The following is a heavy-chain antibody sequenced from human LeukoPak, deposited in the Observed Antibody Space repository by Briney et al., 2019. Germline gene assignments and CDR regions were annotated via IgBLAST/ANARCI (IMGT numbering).Heavy chain of an antibody. CDR3: AREGRAADGGVYYYYGMDV. CDR1: GYAFTIYA. D-gene: IGHD6-13*01. V-gene: IGHV1-18*01. J-gene: IGHJ6*02. CDR2: ISAYNGNT. Sequence: GASLKVSCKASGYAFTIYAISWVRLAPGQGLEWMGWISAYNGNTNYAQKLQGRVTMTTDTSTSTAYMELRSLRTDDTAVYYCAREGRAADGGVYYYYGMDVWGQGTTVTVSS.